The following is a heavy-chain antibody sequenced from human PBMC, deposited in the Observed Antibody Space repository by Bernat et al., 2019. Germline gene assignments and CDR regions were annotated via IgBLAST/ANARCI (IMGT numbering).Heavy chain of an antibody. V-gene: IGHV4-59*08. CDR1: GGSISSYY. CDR2: IYYSGST. D-gene: IGHD3-3*01. J-gene: IGHJ4*02. Sequence: QVQLQESGPGLVKPSETLSLTCTVSGGSISSYYWSWIRQPPGKGLEWIGYIYYSGSTNYNPSLKSRVTISVDTSKNQFSLKLSSVTAADTAVYYCARHLAPAYYDFWSGYSTTTVTSGEFDYWGQGTLVTVSS. CDR3: ARHLAPAYYDFWSGYSTTTVTSGEFDY.